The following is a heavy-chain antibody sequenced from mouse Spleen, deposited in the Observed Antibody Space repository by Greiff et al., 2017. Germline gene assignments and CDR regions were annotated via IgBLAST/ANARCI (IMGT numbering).Heavy chain of an antibody. CDR2: INPSSGYT. D-gene: IGHD1-1*01. Sequence: QVQLQQSGAELAKPGASVKMSCKASGYTFTSYTMHWVKQSPGKGLEWIGNINPSSGYTKYTQKFKDKATLTADKSSSTAYMQLSSLTSEDSAVYYCASEGDYYGSRGFAYWGQGTLVTVSA. CDR1: GYTFTSYT. CDR3: ASEGDYYGSRGFAY. V-gene: IGHV1-4*01. J-gene: IGHJ3*01.